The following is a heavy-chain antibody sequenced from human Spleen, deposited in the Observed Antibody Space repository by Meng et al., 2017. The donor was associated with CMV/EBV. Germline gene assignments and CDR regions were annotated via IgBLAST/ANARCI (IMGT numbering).Heavy chain of an antibody. CDR3: ARATSDKITIFGVVIRRWWFDP. Sequence: ISWVRQAPGQGLEWMGWMNPNSGNTGYAQKFQGRVTMTRNTSISTAYMELSSLRSEDTAVYYCARATSDKITIFGVVIRRWWFDPWGQGTLVTVSS. D-gene: IGHD3-3*01. CDR2: MNPNSGNT. V-gene: IGHV1-8*01. J-gene: IGHJ5*02.